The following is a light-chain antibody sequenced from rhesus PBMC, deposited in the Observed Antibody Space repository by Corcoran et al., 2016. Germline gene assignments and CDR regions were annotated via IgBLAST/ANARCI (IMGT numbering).Light chain of an antibody. CDR3: PHYYGTPFT. V-gene: IGKV1-74*01. CDR2: KAS. Sequence: DIQMTQSPSSLSASVGDRVTITCRTSENVNNYLNWYQQKPGKAPKLLIYKASSVQSGVPSRFSGSGSVTDYTFTVSTLQSEDVPTYFCPHYYGTPFTFGPGTKLDIK. J-gene: IGKJ3*01. CDR1: ENVNNY.